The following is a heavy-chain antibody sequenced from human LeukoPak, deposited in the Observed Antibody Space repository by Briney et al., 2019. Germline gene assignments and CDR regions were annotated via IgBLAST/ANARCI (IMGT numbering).Heavy chain of an antibody. J-gene: IGHJ6*03. CDR3: TTDPRWTRDYYMDV. D-gene: IGHD3/OR15-3a*01. CDR1: GYTFTSYD. Sequence: GASVKVSCKASGYTFTSYDINWVRQATGQGLEWMGWMNPNSGNTGYAQKFQGRVTMTRNTSISTAHMELSSLRSEDTAVYYCTTDPRWTRDYYMDVWGKGTTVTVSS. V-gene: IGHV1-8*01. CDR2: MNPNSGNT.